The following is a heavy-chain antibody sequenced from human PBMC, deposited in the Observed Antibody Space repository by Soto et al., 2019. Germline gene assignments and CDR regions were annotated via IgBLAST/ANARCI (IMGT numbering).Heavy chain of an antibody. Sequence: SETLSLTCAVYGESFSGYYWSWIRKPPGKGLEWIGEINHSGSANYNPSLKSRVTISVDTSKNQFSLKLSSVTAADTGVYYCARDPINYDLLTGPFDYWGQGTLVTVSS. CDR2: INHSGSA. CDR1: GESFSGYY. D-gene: IGHD3-9*01. CDR3: ARDPINYDLLTGPFDY. J-gene: IGHJ4*02. V-gene: IGHV4-34*01.